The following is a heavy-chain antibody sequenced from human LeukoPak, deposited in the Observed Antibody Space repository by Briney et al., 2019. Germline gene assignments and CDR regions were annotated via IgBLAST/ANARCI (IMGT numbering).Heavy chain of an antibody. Sequence: GGSLKLSCAASGFTFSDSAIHWVRQAPGQGLEWVGRIRDKGYGHATAYAASVKGRFTLSRHDSKNTAYLQMNSLKTEDTALYYCTTPHEGNWFDPWGQGTLVTVSS. J-gene: IGHJ5*02. CDR1: GFTFSDSA. CDR3: TTPHEGNWFDP. CDR2: IRDKGYGHAT. V-gene: IGHV3-73*01.